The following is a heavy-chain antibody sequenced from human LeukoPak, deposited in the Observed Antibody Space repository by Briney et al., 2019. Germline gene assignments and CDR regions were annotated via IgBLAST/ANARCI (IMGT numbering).Heavy chain of an antibody. D-gene: IGHD1-26*01. CDR2: ISAYNGNI. CDR1: GYTLTELS. CDR3: ARDSIVGAITGDAFDI. V-gene: IGHV1-18*01. J-gene: IGHJ3*02. Sequence: ASVKVSCKVSGYTLTELSMHWVRQAPGQGLEWMGWISAYNGNINYAQKLQGRVTMTTDTSTSTAYMELRSLRSDDTAVYYCARDSIVGAITGDAFDIWGQGTMVTVSS.